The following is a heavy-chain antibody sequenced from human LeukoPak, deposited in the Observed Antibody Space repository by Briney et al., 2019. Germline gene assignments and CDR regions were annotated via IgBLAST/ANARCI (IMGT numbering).Heavy chain of an antibody. CDR1: GGSISSGDYY. J-gene: IGHJ4*02. CDR2: IYYSGST. CDR3: AREVLTGSGGLDY. D-gene: IGHD3-10*01. Sequence: SETLSLTCTVSGGSISSGDYYWSWIRQPPGKGLEWIGYIYYSGSTYYNPSLKSRVTISVDTSKNQFSLKLSSVTAADTAVYYCAREVLTGSGGLDYWGQGTLVTVSS. V-gene: IGHV4-30-4*01.